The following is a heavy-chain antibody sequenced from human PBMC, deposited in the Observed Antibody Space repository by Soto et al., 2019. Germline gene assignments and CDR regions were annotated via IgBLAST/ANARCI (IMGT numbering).Heavy chain of an antibody. CDR3: ARGVVPAAMSMRLYYSYYYMDV. CDR1: GGRMCSYY. Sequence: SETPYLTSTVSGGRMCSYYWSWIRQPPGKGLEWIGYIYYSGSTHYNPSLKRRVTISVDTSKHPFSLQLSSVTAADTAVYYCARGVVPAAMSMRLYYSYYYMDVWGKGTTVTVSS. CDR2: IYYSGST. J-gene: IGHJ6*03. D-gene: IGHD2-2*01. V-gene: IGHV4-59*01.